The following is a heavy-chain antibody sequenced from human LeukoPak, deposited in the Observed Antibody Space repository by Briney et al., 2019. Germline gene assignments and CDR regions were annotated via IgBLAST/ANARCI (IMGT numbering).Heavy chain of an antibody. V-gene: IGHV3-23*01. J-gene: IGHJ3*02. CDR2: ISDSGGTI. CDR3: AKATYYYDSRAGAFDI. Sequence: TGGSLRLSCAASGFTFSSYAMSWVRQAPGKGLEWVSGISDSGGTIYYADSVKGRFTISRDNSKNTLYLQMNSLRAEDTAVYYCAKATYYYDSRAGAFDIWGQGTMVTVSS. D-gene: IGHD3-22*01. CDR1: GFTFSSYA.